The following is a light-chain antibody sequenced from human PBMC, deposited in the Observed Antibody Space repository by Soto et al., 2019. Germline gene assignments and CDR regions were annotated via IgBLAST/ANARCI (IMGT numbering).Light chain of an antibody. CDR2: DAS. J-gene: IGKJ1*01. CDR3: QQYNSFVT. CDR1: QTISSW. V-gene: IGKV1-5*01. Sequence: DIPITQSPSPLSGSVGDRVTLTCRASQTISSWLAWYQQKPGKAPKLLISDASSLESGVPSRFSGSGSGTEFTLTISSLQPDDFATYYCQQYNSFVTFGQGTKVDIK.